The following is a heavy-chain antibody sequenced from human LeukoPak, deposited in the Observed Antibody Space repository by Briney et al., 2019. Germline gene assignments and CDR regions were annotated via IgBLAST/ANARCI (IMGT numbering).Heavy chain of an antibody. CDR2: INPSGGST. V-gene: IGHV1-46*01. J-gene: IGHJ4*02. D-gene: IGHD3-10*01. Sequence: GASVKVPCKASGYTFTNFYMHWVRQAPGQGLEWMGIINPSGGSTSYAQKLQGRVTMTRDMSTSTVYMELSSLRSEDTAVYYCARGWFGEADLDYWGQGTLVTVSS. CDR3: ARGWFGEADLDY. CDR1: GYTFTNFY.